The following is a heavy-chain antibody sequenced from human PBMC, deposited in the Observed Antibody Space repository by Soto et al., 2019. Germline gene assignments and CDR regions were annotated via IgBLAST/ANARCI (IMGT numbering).Heavy chain of an antibody. CDR2: ISGSGGST. D-gene: IGHD1-26*01. CDR3: AKDLLGATPYYYYYGMDV. J-gene: IGHJ6*02. Sequence: GGSLRLSCAASGFTFSSYAMSWVRQAPGKGLEWVSAISGSGGSTYYADSVKGRFTISRDNSKNTLYLQMNSLRAEDTAVYYCAKDLLGATPYYYYYGMDVWGQGTTVTVSS. V-gene: IGHV3-23*01. CDR1: GFTFSSYA.